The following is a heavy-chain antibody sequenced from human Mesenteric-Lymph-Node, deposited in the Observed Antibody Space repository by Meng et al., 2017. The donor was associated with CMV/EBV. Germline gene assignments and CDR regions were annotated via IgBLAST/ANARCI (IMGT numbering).Heavy chain of an antibody. CDR3: ARMRFLEWSHYFDY. CDR1: GDSISSHY. V-gene: IGHV4-59*08. D-gene: IGHD3-3*01. CDR2: IYFTGTT. J-gene: IGHJ4*02. Sequence: GSLRLSCTVSGDSISSHYWSWIRLPPGKGLEWIGYIYFTGTTNYSPSLKSRVTISVDTSKNQFSLKLSSVTAADTAVYYCARMRFLEWSHYFDYWGQGTLVTVSS.